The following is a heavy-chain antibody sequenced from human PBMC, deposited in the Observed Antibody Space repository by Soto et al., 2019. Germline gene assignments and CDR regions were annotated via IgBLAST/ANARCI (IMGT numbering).Heavy chain of an antibody. CDR3: VRDTVYGTLDY. Sequence: QLQLQESGSGLVKPSQTLSLTCTVSGDSISSHHLSWIRQPPGKGLEWIGYIYHTGRAFYNSSLKSRVSMSVDNSKNQISLNLRSVTAADTAVYYCVRDTVYGTLDYWGQGTLVTVSS. J-gene: IGHJ4*02. D-gene: IGHD3-10*01. CDR2: IYHTGRA. V-gene: IGHV4-30-2*01. CDR1: GDSISSHH.